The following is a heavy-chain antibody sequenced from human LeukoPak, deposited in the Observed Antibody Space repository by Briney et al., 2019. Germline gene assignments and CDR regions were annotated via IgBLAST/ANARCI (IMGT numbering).Heavy chain of an antibody. CDR1: GFTFSDYY. V-gene: IGHV3-11*01. CDR3: ARDTLDDY. Sequence: PGGSLRLSCAASGFTFSDYYMSWIRQAPGKGPEWISFISGSGTTIYYADSVKGRFSISRDNAKNSVFLQMNSLRAEDTAVYYCARDTLDDYWGQGTLVTVSS. J-gene: IGHJ4*02. CDR2: ISGSGTTI.